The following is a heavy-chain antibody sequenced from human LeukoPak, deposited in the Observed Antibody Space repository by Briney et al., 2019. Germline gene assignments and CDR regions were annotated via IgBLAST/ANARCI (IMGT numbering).Heavy chain of an antibody. V-gene: IGHV7-4-1*02. D-gene: IGHD2-21*02. CDR3: ARSYGAFEGDTYYYYGMDV. J-gene: IGHJ6*02. CDR2: INTNTGNP. CDR1: GYTFTNYG. Sequence: APVKVSCKASGYTFTNYGMSWVRQAPGQGLEWMGWINTNTGNPKSAQGFTERFVFSLDASVSTAYLQISSLKAEDTAVYYCARSYGAFEGDTYYYYGMDVWGQGTTVTVSS.